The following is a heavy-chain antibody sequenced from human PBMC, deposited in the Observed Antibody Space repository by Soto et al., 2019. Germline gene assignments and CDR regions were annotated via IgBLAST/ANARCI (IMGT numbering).Heavy chain of an antibody. D-gene: IGHD3-22*01. J-gene: IGHJ4*02. V-gene: IGHV1-69*01. Sequence: QVQLVQSGAEVKKPGSSVKVSCKASGATFSSYAINWVRQAPGQGLEWMGGSIPMFGTANYAQKFKGRVTITAGESTSTAYMELSSLRSEDTAVYYCARVGPAHYYDSSGYYSPLDYWGQGTLVTVSS. CDR1: GATFSSYA. CDR2: SIPMFGTA. CDR3: ARVGPAHYYDSSGYYSPLDY.